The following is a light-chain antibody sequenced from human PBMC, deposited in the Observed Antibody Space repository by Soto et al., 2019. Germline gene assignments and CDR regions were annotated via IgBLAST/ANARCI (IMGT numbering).Light chain of an antibody. J-gene: IGKJ5*01. CDR2: WAS. CDR3: QQYYSIPPG. Sequence: DIVMTQSPDSLAVSLGERATINCKSSQNMLYSSNNKNYLAWYQQKPGQPPKLLIYWASTRESGVPDRFSGSGSGTDFPLTISSLQAEDVAVYYFQQYYSIPPGFGQGKRLEIK. V-gene: IGKV4-1*01. CDR1: QNMLYSSNNKNY.